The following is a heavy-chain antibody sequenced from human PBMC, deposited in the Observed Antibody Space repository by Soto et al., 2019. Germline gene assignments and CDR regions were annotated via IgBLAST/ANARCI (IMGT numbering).Heavy chain of an antibody. CDR3: AKSFKGYSKPFNY. D-gene: IGHD6-13*01. CDR2: ISGSGGST. V-gene: IGHV3-23*01. Sequence: EVQLLESGGGLVQPGGSLRLSCAASGFTFSSYAMSWVRQAPGKGLEWVSAISGSGGSTYYADSVKGRFTISRDNSKNTRNRQRNGLKAEETALYYFAKSFKGYSKPFNYGAQGTRVTVSS. J-gene: IGHJ4*02. CDR1: GFTFSSYA.